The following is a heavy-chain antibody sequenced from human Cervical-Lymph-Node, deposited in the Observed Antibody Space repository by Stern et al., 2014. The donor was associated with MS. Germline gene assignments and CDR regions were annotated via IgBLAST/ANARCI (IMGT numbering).Heavy chain of an antibody. J-gene: IGHJ4*02. CDR2: FDREDGEA. CDR3: ATDLAATHTLTSVV. CDR1: GYTLTEVS. D-gene: IGHD2-21*01. Sequence: QAQLVQSGAEVKKPGPSVTVSCKASGYTLTEVSMHWVRQHPATGLERMARFDREDGEAIFAQKVQGRVTMTDDASTDTGYMELSSLRSEDTAVYYCATDLAATHTLTSVVWGQGTLVTVSS. V-gene: IGHV1-24*01.